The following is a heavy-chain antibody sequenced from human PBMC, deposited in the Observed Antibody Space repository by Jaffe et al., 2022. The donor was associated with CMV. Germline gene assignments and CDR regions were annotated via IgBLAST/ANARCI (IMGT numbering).Heavy chain of an antibody. Sequence: EVQLVESGGGLVQPGRSLRLSCTASGFTFGDYAMSWVRQAPGKGLEWVGFIRSKAYGGTTEYAASVKGRFTISRDDSKSIAYLQMNSLKTEDTAVYYCTSTHIVVVTAIPPVDYWGQGTLVTVSS. V-gene: IGHV3-49*04. D-gene: IGHD2-21*02. CDR1: GFTFGDYA. CDR2: IRSKAYGGTT. J-gene: IGHJ4*02. CDR3: TSTHIVVVTAIPPVDY.